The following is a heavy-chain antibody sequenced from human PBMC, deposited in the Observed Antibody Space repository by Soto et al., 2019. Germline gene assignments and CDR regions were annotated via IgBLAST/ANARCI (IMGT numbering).Heavy chain of an antibody. CDR3: ARVALKYEDNSAMFDP. Sequence: PSETLSLTCAVSGGSISSFYWSWIRQPPGKGLECIGYIDNSGNSNYNPSLKSRVNISIDKSKNHFSLQLTSVTAADTAVYYCARVALKYEDNSAMFDPWGQGTLVTVSS. CDR1: GGSISSFY. CDR2: IDNSGNS. J-gene: IGHJ5*02. V-gene: IGHV4-59*01. D-gene: IGHD2-2*01.